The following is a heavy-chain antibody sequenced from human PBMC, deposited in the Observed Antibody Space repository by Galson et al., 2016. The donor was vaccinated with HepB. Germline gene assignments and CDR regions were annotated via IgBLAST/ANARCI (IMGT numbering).Heavy chain of an antibody. Sequence: SLRLSCAASGFTFSSYSMNWVRQAPGKGLEWVSYISSSGSTIYYADSVKGRFTISRDIAKNSLYLQMNSLRDEDTAVYYCAKDGGQQVVRWERLRKVYYYYAMNVWGPGTTVTGSS. CDR3: AKDGGQQVVRWERLRKVYYYYAMNV. CDR2: ISSSGSTI. CDR1: GFTFSSYS. J-gene: IGHJ6*02. D-gene: IGHD6-13*01. V-gene: IGHV3-48*02.